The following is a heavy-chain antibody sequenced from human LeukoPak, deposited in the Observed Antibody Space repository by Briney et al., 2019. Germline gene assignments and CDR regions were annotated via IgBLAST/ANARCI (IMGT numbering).Heavy chain of an antibody. CDR3: TLDPXXIGMHV. CDR2: IKSDRDGGTA. J-gene: IGHJ6*01. CDR1: GVTVSDAY. V-gene: IGHV3-15*01. Sequence: GGSLRLSCAASGVTVSDAYMSWVREAPGKGLEWIGRIKSDRDGGTADYATSLNGRFIISRKDSENTLYLEMNSLKIEDTAVYYCTLDPXXIGMHV.